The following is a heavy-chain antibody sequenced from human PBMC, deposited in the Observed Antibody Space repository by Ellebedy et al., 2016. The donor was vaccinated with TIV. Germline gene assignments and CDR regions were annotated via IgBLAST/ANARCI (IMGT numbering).Heavy chain of an antibody. Sequence: AASVKVSCKTSGYIFTSATITWVRQAPGRGLEWMGWNAPYSGNTNYAQKLQGRVTMTTDTSTTTAYMELRNLTSDDTAMYYCARDLTTVTSFDFWGQGTLVIVSS. CDR1: GYIFTSAT. CDR2: NAPYSGNT. V-gene: IGHV1-18*01. D-gene: IGHD4-17*01. J-gene: IGHJ4*02. CDR3: ARDLTTVTSFDF.